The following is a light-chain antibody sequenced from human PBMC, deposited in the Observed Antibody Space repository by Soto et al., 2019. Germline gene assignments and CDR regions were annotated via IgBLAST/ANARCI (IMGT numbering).Light chain of an antibody. CDR1: QSVSSY. CDR2: DAS. CDR3: QQRSNWPPYT. J-gene: IGKJ2*01. V-gene: IGKV3-11*01. Sequence: EIVLTQSPATLYLSPGERATLSCRASQSVSSYLAWYQQKPGQAPRLLIYDASNRATGIPGRFSGSGSGTELTLTISSLEPEDFAVYYCQQRSNWPPYTFGQGNKLEIK.